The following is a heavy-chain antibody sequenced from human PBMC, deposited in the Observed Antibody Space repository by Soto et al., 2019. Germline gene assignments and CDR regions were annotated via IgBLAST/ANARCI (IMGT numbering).Heavy chain of an antibody. CDR2: FDPEDGET. CDR1: GYTLTELS. J-gene: IGHJ4*02. CDR3: ATSISLVATIRADDY. V-gene: IGHV1-24*01. Sequence: GASVKVSCKVSGYTLTELSMHWVRQAPGKGLEWMGGFDPEDGETIYAQKFQGRVTMTEDTSTDTAYMELSSLRSEDTAVYYCATSISLVATIRADDYWGQGTLVTVSS. D-gene: IGHD5-12*01.